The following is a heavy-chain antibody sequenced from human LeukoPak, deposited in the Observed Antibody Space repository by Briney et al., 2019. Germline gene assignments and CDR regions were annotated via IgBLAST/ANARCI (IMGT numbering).Heavy chain of an antibody. Sequence: GGSLRLSCAASGFTFSSYAMHWVRQAPGKGLEWVAVISYDGSNKYYADSVKGRFTISRDNSKNTLYLQMNSLRAEDTAVYYCARDRGSAFWSGYYQGGYFDYWGQGTLVTVSS. V-gene: IGHV3-30*04. CDR1: GFTFSSYA. D-gene: IGHD3-3*01. CDR2: ISYDGSNK. J-gene: IGHJ4*02. CDR3: ARDRGSAFWSGYYQGGYFDY.